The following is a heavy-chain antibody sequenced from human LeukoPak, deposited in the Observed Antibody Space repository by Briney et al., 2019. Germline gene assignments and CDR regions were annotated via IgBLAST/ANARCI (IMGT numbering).Heavy chain of an antibody. D-gene: IGHD6-19*01. CDR1: GYSFTTYW. CDR2: IYAGDSRT. CDR3: ATTPGASSGWSN. J-gene: IGHJ4*02. Sequence: GESLKISCESSGYSFTTYWIGWVRQMLGKGLEWMGIIYAGDSRTRYSPSFQGQVTISVDKSINTAYLQWSNLKASDTATYYCATTPGASSGWSNWGQGTLVTVSS. V-gene: IGHV5-51*01.